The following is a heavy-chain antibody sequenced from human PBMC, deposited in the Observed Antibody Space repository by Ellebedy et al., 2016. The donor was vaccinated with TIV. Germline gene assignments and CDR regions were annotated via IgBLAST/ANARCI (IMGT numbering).Heavy chain of an antibody. CDR3: AARPYSTAWPNWFMF. V-gene: IGHV5-51*01. Sequence: GESLKISXKASGFSFSDYWIGWVRQMPGKGLEWVAIIYPAASDAQYSPSVQGQVTISADKSVITAYLQWRSLRASDTGMYWCAARPYSTAWPNWFMFWGQGAQVTVSS. D-gene: IGHD4-11*01. J-gene: IGHJ5*01. CDR2: IYPAASDA. CDR1: GFSFSDYW.